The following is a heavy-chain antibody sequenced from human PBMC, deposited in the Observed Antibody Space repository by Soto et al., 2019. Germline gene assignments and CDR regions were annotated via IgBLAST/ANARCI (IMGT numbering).Heavy chain of an antibody. Sequence: ASVKVSCKASGYTFTGYYMHWVRQAPGQGLEWMGWINPNSGGTNYAQKFQGWVTMTRDTSISTAYMELSRLRSDDTAVYYCARVHATDDSGMDVWGQGTTVTVSS. CDR3: ARVHATDDSGMDV. J-gene: IGHJ6*02. V-gene: IGHV1-2*04. CDR2: INPNSGGT. CDR1: GYTFTGYY.